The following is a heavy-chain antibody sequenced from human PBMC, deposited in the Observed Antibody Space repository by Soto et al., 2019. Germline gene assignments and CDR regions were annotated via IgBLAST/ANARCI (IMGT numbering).Heavy chain of an antibody. V-gene: IGHV1-69*12. CDR1: GGTFRTYA. J-gene: IGHJ6*02. CDR2: IIPIFGTV. D-gene: IGHD6-19*01. Sequence: QVQLLQSGAEVKKPGSSVRVSCEASGGTFRTYAISWVRQAPGQGLEWMGGIIPIFGTVNYAQKFQGRVMITADESTTTVYMDLRSLRSEDTAVYYCAKGAVAGTPTSYYYYGMDVWGQGTTVTVSS. CDR3: AKGAVAGTPTSYYYYGMDV.